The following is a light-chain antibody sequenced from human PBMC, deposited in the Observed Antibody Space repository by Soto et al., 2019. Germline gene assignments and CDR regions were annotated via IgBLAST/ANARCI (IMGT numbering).Light chain of an antibody. V-gene: IGKV2D-29*02. CDR2: EVS. Sequence: DVVMTQTPLSLSVAPGQPASISCKSSQSLLHITGETFLFWYLQKPGQSPQLLIYEVSTRVSGVPARFSGSGSGTDFTLKISRVETDDVGIYSCMQSTRIPPTFGQGTRLGIE. CDR1: QSLLHITGETF. CDR3: MQSTRIPPT. J-gene: IGKJ5*01.